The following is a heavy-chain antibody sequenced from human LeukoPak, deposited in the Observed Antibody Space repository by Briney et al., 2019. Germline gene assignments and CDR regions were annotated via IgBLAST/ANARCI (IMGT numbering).Heavy chain of an antibody. J-gene: IGHJ3*02. Sequence: SSETLSLTCAVYGDSFNDYYWSWIRQSPGKGLEWIGEVNHSGSTKYNPSLQSRVTISVDTSKNQFSLKLTSVTAADTAVYYCARWVATILHSFDIWGQGTVVTVSS. CDR1: GDSFNDYY. CDR3: ARWVATILHSFDI. V-gene: IGHV4-34*01. CDR2: VNHSGST. D-gene: IGHD5-12*01.